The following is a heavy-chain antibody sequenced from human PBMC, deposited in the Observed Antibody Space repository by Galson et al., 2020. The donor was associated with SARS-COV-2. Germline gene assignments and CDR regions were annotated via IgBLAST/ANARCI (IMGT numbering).Heavy chain of an antibody. CDR1: GYTFTGYY. Sequence: ASVKVSCKASGYTFTGYYMHWVRQAPGQGLEWMGWINPNSGGTNYAQKFQGRATMTRDTSISTAYMELSRLRSDDTAVYYCARGLGYYYDSSGYPLEAFDIWGQGTMVTVSS. D-gene: IGHD3-22*01. CDR3: ARGLGYYYDSSGYPLEAFDI. CDR2: INPNSGGT. V-gene: IGHV1-2*02. J-gene: IGHJ3*02.